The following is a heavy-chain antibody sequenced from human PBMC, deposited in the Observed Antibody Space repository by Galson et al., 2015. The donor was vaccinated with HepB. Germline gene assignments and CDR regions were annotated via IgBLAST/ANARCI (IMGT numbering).Heavy chain of an antibody. CDR2: IWYDGSNK. Sequence: SLRLSCAASGFTFSSYGMHWVRQAPGKGLEWVAVIWYDGSNKYYADSVKGRFTISRDNSKNTLYLQMNSLRAEDTAVYYCARDRGAVAGTFDYWGQGTLVTVSS. CDR3: ARDRGAVAGTFDY. V-gene: IGHV3-33*01. D-gene: IGHD6-19*01. CDR1: GFTFSSYG. J-gene: IGHJ4*02.